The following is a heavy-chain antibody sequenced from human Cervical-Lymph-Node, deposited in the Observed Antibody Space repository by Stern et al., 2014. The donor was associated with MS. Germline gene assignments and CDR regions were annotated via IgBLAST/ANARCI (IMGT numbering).Heavy chain of an antibody. Sequence: VQLVESGGGVVQPGRSLRLSCIASGFTFSNYGMHWVRQAPGKGLGWVATIWHDGSKTYYADSVRGRFTISRDNSKNTLSLRMNSLRVDDTAVYYCVRDWSSNAYKSEDYWGQGTLVTVSS. V-gene: IGHV3-33*01. CDR2: IWHDGSKT. J-gene: IGHJ4*02. CDR1: GFTFSNYG. CDR3: VRDWSSNAYKSEDY. D-gene: IGHD4-11*01.